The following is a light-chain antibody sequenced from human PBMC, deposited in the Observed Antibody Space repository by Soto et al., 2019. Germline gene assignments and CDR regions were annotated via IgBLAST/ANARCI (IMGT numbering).Light chain of an antibody. CDR1: QSISNY. CDR2: AAS. Sequence: DIQMTQSPSSLSASVGDGVTITCRASQSISNYLNWYQHKPGKAPKLLIYAASNLQSGVTSRFSGSGSGTDLTLTISSLQPEDFATDYCQQTYSKGGFTFGPGTKVDI. CDR3: QQTYSKGGFT. V-gene: IGKV1-39*01. J-gene: IGKJ3*01.